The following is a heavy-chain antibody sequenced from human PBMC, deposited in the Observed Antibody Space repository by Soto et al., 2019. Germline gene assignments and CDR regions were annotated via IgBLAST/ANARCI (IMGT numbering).Heavy chain of an antibody. J-gene: IGHJ4*02. D-gene: IGHD6-19*01. V-gene: IGHV3-33*01. CDR2: IWYDGSRT. CDR3: AREQIGLAGSTYDY. CDR1: GFTFSTYG. Sequence: QVQLVESGGGVVQPGTSLRLSCAASGFTFSTYGMHWVRQAPGKGLDWVALIWYDGSRTHYAESVKGRFTISRDNSENTLLLEMNSLRVEDTAVYYCAREQIGLAGSTYDYWGPGTLVNVSS.